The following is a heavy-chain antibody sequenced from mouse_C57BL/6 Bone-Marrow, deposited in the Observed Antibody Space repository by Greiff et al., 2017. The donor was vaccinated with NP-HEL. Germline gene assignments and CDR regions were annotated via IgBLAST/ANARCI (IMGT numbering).Heavy chain of an antibody. J-gene: IGHJ2*01. D-gene: IGHD2-4*01. Sequence: EVQVVESGGGLVKPGGSLKLSCAASGFTFSSYAMSWVRQTPEKRLEWVATISDGGSYTYYPDNVKGRFTISRDNAKNNLYLQMSHLKSEDTAMYYCARGGDYDDGYYFDYWGQGTTLTVSS. CDR2: ISDGGSYT. V-gene: IGHV5-4*01. CDR3: ARGGDYDDGYYFDY. CDR1: GFTFSSYA.